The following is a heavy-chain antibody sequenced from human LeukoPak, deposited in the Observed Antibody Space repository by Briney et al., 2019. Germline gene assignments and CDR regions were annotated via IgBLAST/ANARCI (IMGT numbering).Heavy chain of an antibody. CDR2: IYHSGST. Sequence: SETLSLTCTVSGGSLSTYYWTWIRQPPGKGLEWIGYIYHSGSTNYNPSLKSRVTISVDTSQNQFSLKLSSVTAADTAVYYCARQNCTLTSCYDYYHYHMDVWGKGTAVTISS. CDR3: ARQNCTLTSCYDYYHYHMDV. J-gene: IGHJ6*03. D-gene: IGHD2-2*01. CDR1: GGSLSTYY. V-gene: IGHV4-59*01.